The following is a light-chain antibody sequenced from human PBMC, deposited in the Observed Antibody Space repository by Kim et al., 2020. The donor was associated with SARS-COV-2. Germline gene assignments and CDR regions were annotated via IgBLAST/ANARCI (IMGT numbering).Light chain of an antibody. CDR2: GAS. Sequence: FTPGESTTLSCRASQSVSSSYLAWYQQTPGQAPRLLIYGASSRATGIPDRFSGSGSGTDFTLTISRLEPEDFAVYYCQQYGSSPRTFGQGTSWRS. V-gene: IGKV3-20*01. CDR1: QSVSSSY. J-gene: IGKJ2*02. CDR3: QQYGSSPRT.